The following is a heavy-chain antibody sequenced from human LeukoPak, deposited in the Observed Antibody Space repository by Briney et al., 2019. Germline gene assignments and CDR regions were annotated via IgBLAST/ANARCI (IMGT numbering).Heavy chain of an antibody. D-gene: IGHD3-9*01. V-gene: IGHV1-46*01. Sequence: ASVKVSCKASGYTFTSYYMHWVRQAPGQGLEWMGIINPSGGSTSYAQKFQGRVTMTRDMSTSTVYMELSSLRSEDTAVYYCARAGSPETGYPYYYYYYRDVWGKGTTVTISS. J-gene: IGHJ6*03. CDR3: ARAGSPETGYPYYYYYYRDV. CDR1: GYTFTSYY. CDR2: INPSGGST.